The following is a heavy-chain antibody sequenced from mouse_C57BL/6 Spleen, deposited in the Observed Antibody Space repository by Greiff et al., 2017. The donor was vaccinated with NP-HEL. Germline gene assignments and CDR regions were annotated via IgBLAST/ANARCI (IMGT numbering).Heavy chain of an antibody. Sequence: QVQLQQPGAELVRPGSSVKLSCKASGYTFTSYWMHWVKQRPIQGLEWIGNIDPSDSETHYNQKFKDKATLTVDKSSSTAYMQLSSLTSEDSAVYYCAREWSFGGSSYNWYFDVWGTGTTVTVSS. CDR3: AREWSFGGSSYNWYFDV. V-gene: IGHV1-52*01. CDR2: IDPSDSET. J-gene: IGHJ1*03. D-gene: IGHD1-1*01. CDR1: GYTFTSYW.